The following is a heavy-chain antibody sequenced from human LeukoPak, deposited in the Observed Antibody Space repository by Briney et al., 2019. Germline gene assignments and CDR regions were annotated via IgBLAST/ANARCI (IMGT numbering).Heavy chain of an antibody. Sequence: ASVKVSCKASGYTFTSHYMHWVRQAPGQGLEWMGVINPSGGSTTYAQTFQGRVTMTRDTSTSTVYMELTSLRSEDTAAYYCARVTMLRGVVGTNGMDVWGQGTTVTVSS. CDR3: ARVTMLRGVVGTNGMDV. CDR2: INPSGGST. V-gene: IGHV1-46*01. CDR1: GYTFTSHY. J-gene: IGHJ6*02. D-gene: IGHD3-10*01.